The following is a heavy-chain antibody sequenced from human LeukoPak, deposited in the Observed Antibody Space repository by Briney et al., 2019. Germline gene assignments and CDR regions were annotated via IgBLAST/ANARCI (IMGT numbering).Heavy chain of an antibody. CDR3: AKGVTVATPWYFDL. V-gene: IGHV3-23*01. Sequence: GGSLRLSCAASGFTFSSYAMSWVRQAPGKGLEWVSGISGSGPYTFYTDSVKGRFTISRENSKNMLYLQMNSLRAEDTAVYYCAKGVTVATPWYFDLWGRGTLVTVSS. CDR2: ISGSGPYT. J-gene: IGHJ2*01. D-gene: IGHD4-17*01. CDR1: GFTFSSYA.